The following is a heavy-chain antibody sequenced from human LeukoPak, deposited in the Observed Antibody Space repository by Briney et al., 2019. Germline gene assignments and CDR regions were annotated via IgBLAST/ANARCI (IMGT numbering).Heavy chain of an antibody. J-gene: IGHJ4*02. V-gene: IGHV1-58*01. CDR2: IVVGSGNT. CDR3: AACYRGGGDCYYSNVFDY. Sequence: ASVKVSCKASGFTFTSSAVQWVRQARGQRLEWIGWIVVGSGNTSYTQKFQERVTITRDMSTSTAYMELSSLRSEDTAVYYCAACYRGGGDCYYSNVFDYWGQGTLVTVSS. CDR1: GFTFTSSA. D-gene: IGHD2-21*02.